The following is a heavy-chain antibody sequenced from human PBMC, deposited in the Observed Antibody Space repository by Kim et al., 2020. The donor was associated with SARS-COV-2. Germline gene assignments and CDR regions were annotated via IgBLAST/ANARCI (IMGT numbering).Heavy chain of an antibody. CDR2: ISGSGGST. CDR3: ANLKLWFGGYDPFDI. V-gene: IGHV3-23*01. J-gene: IGHJ3*02. CDR1: GFTFSSYA. D-gene: IGHD3-10*01. Sequence: GGSLRLSCAASGFTFSSYAMSWVRQAPGKGLEWVSAISGSGGSTYYADSVKGRFTISRDNSKNTLYLQMNSLRAEDTAVYYCANLKLWFGGYDPFDIWGQGTMVTVSS.